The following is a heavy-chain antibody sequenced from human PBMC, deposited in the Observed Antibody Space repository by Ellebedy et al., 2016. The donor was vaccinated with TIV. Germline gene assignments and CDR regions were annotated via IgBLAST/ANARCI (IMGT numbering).Heavy chain of an antibody. CDR3: SRSDTSIPLYVWGSYRYAYYFDY. CDR2: ISSSSSYI. V-gene: IGHV3-21*01. Sequence: GESLKISCAASGFTFSSYSMNWVRQAPGKGLEWVSSISSSSSYIYYADSVKGRFTISRDNAKNSLYLQMNSLRAEDTAVYYCSRSDTSIPLYVWGSYRYAYYFDYWGQGTLVTVSS. J-gene: IGHJ4*02. CDR1: GFTFSSYS. D-gene: IGHD3-16*02.